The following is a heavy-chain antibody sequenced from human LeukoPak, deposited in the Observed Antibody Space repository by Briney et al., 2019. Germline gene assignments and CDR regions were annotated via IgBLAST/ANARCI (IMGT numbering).Heavy chain of an antibody. CDR2: INAGNGNT. CDR1: GYTFTSYD. Sequence: GASVKVSCKASGYTFTSYDINWVRQAPGQRLEWMGWINAGNGNTKYSQKFQGRVTITRDTSASTAYMELSSLRSEDTAVYYCACSRLRYCSSTSCYILGDQHAFDIWGQGTMVTVSS. J-gene: IGHJ3*02. V-gene: IGHV1-3*01. CDR3: ACSRLRYCSSTSCYILGDQHAFDI. D-gene: IGHD2-2*02.